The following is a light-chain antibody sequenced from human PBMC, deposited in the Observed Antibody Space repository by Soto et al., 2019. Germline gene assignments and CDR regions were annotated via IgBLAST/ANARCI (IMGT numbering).Light chain of an antibody. V-gene: IGKV1-6*01. CDR3: LQDFNDPRT. J-gene: IGKJ1*01. Sequence: AIEMTQSPSSLSVSVGDRVTITCRASQGIRHDLGWYQQKPGKAPELLIYAASILQSGVPSRISGSGPGTDFTLTITSLQPEDFATYYCLQDFNDPRTLGHGTKVDIK. CDR1: QGIRHD. CDR2: AAS.